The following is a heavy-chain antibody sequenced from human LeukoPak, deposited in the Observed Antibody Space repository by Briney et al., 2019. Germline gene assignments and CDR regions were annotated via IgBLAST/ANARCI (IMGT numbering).Heavy chain of an antibody. CDR1: GGSITSYY. D-gene: IGHD2-2*01. V-gene: IGHV4-59*01. CDR3: ASGGYCSSTSCYPNWFDP. Sequence: SETLSLTCTVSGGSITSYYWSWIRQPPGKGLEWIGYISYSGSTNYNPSLKSRVTISIGTSKNQFSLKLTSVTAADTAVYYCASGGYCSSTSCYPNWFDPWGQGTLVTVSS. J-gene: IGHJ5*02. CDR2: ISYSGST.